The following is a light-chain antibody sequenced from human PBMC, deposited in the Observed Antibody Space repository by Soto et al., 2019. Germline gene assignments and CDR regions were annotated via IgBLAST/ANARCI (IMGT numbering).Light chain of an antibody. CDR2: DAS. V-gene: IGKV1-5*01. J-gene: IGKJ1*01. Sequence: DIQMTQSPSSLSASVGDRVTITCRASQSISSYLNWYQQKPGRAPKLLIYDASNLEAGVPSRFSGSGPGTEFTLTISSLQPDDFATYYCQHYNSYSEAFGQGTKVDIK. CDR3: QHYNSYSEA. CDR1: QSISSY.